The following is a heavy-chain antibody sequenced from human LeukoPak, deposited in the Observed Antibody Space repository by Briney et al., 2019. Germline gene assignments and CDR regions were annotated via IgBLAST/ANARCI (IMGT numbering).Heavy chain of an antibody. CDR3: ARALYYDSSGDYYYGMDV. J-gene: IGHJ6*02. D-gene: IGHD3-22*01. V-gene: IGHV3-21*01. CDR2: ISSSSSYI. CDR1: GFTFSSYS. Sequence: GGSLRLSCAASGFTFSSYSMNWVRQAPGKGLEWVSSISSSSSYIYYADSVKGRFTISRDNAKNSLYLQMNSLRAEDTAVYYCARALYYDSSGDYYYGMDVWGQGTTVTVSS.